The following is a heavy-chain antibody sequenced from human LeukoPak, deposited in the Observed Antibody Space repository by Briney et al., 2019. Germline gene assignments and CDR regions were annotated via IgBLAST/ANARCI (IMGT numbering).Heavy chain of an antibody. D-gene: IGHD2-2*01. CDR2: ISSSSSTL. V-gene: IGHV3-48*01. Sequence: TGGSLRLSCAASGFTFSSYSMNWVRQAPGKGLEWVSYISSSSSTLYYADSVKGRFTISRDNAKNSLYLQMNSLRAEDTAVYYCARWGRKYCSSTSCYSNYYYYYMDVWGKGTTVTVSS. J-gene: IGHJ6*03. CDR3: ARWGRKYCSSTSCYSNYYYYYMDV. CDR1: GFTFSSYS.